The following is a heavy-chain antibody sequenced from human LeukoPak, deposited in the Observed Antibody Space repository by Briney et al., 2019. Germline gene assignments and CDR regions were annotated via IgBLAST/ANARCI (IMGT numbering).Heavy chain of an antibody. J-gene: IGHJ4*02. CDR2: IWYDGTHK. CDR3: VKDRGDGYRGFDY. CDR1: GFTFSSCG. D-gene: IGHD5-24*01. V-gene: IGHV3-33*06. Sequence: PGRSLRLSCAASGFTFSSCGFHWVRQAPGKGLEWVAVIWYDGTHKYYADSVKGRLTISRDNSKNTVYLQMNSLRAEDTAVYYCVKDRGDGYRGFDYWGQGILVTVSS.